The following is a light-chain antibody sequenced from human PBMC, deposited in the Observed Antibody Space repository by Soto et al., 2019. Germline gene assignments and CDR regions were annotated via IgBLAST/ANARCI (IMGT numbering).Light chain of an antibody. J-gene: IGKJ3*01. Sequence: DIVLTQSPGTLSLSPGERATLSCRASQSVSSKYLAWYQQKPGQPPRVLIYGTSIRATGVPERFSGGGSGTDFTLSITSLESEDFAVYYCQHYGSSLFTFGPGTKVDFK. CDR1: QSVSSKY. V-gene: IGKV3-20*01. CDR2: GTS. CDR3: QHYGSSLFT.